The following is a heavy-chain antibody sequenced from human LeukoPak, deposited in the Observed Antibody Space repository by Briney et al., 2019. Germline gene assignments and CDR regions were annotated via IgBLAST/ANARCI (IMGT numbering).Heavy chain of an antibody. CDR3: ARDRGFCSGTSCYGEFDY. CDR2: IYYDDRT. Sequence: GGSLRLSCTVSGFTVSDNPMSWVRQAPGKGLEWVSFIYYDDRTHYSDSVKGRFTISRDNAKNSLYLQMNSLRVEDTAVYYCARDRGFCSGTSCYGEFDYWGQGTLVTVSS. CDR1: GFTVSDNP. D-gene: IGHD2-15*01. J-gene: IGHJ4*02. V-gene: IGHV3-53*01.